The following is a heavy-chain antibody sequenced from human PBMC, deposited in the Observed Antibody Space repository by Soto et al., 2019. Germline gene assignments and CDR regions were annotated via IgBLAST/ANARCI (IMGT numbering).Heavy chain of an antibody. V-gene: IGHV4-59*02. Sequence: SETLSLTCAVSGASVNDYYWNWVRQPLGKGLEWIGFIHYTGSRIFNPSLQSRVTMSVDVSQNQFSLRLTSVTAADTAIYYCARWGHPAVKAFDIWGQGTTVTVSS. CDR1: GASVNDYY. CDR2: IHYTGSR. CDR3: ARWGHPAVKAFDI. D-gene: IGHD3-16*01. J-gene: IGHJ3*02.